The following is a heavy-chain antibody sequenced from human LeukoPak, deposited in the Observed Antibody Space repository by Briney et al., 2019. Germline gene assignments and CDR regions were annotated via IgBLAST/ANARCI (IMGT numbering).Heavy chain of an antibody. D-gene: IGHD6-13*01. V-gene: IGHV3-11*01. Sequence: GGSLRLSCAASGFTFSDYYMSWIRQVPGKGLEWVSYISSSGSTIYYADSVKGRFTISRDNAKNSLYLQMNSLRAEDTAVYYCARDARAGTEYYGMDVWGQGTTVTVSS. CDR3: ARDARAGTEYYGMDV. J-gene: IGHJ6*02. CDR2: ISSSGSTI. CDR1: GFTFSDYY.